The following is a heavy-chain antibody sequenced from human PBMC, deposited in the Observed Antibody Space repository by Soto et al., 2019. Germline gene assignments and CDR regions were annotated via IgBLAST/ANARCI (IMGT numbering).Heavy chain of an antibody. J-gene: IGHJ4*02. CDR1: GGTLSSYA. D-gene: IGHD6-13*01. V-gene: IGHV1-69*13. Sequence: SSVKVSCKASGGTLSSYAISWVRQAPGRGLDWMGGIIPIFGTANYAQKFQGRVTITADESTSTAYMELSSLRSEDTAVYYCARSGFPGRAAYWGQGTLVTACS. CDR2: IIPIFGTA. CDR3: ARSGFPGRAAY.